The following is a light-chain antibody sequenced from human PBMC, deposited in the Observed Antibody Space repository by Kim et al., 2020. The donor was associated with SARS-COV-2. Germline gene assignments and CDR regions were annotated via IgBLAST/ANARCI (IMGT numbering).Light chain of an antibody. CDR1: QGISTA. Sequence: SASVGVRFTITLRPSQGISTALAWYQQKPGKAPKLLIYDACSSASGVPSRFSGSGSGTDFTLTISSLQPEDFGTYFCQQFNNLITFGQGTRLEIK. J-gene: IGKJ5*01. CDR3: QQFNNLIT. CDR2: DAC. V-gene: IGKV1D-13*01.